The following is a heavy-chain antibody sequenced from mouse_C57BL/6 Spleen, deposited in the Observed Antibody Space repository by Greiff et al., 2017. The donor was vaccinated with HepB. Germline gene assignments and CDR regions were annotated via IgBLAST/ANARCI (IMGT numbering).Heavy chain of an antibody. V-gene: IGHV2-5*01. CDR1: GFSLTSYG. J-gene: IGHJ4*01. CDR2: IWRGGSS. CDR3: AKIHYYGSSYAMDY. D-gene: IGHD1-1*01. Sequence: QVQLKQSGPGLVQPSQSLSITCTVSGFSLTSYGVHWVRQSPGKGLEWLGVIWRGGSSDYNAAFMSRLSIIKDNSKSQVFFKMNSLQADDTAIYYCAKIHYYGSSYAMDYWGQGTSVTVSS.